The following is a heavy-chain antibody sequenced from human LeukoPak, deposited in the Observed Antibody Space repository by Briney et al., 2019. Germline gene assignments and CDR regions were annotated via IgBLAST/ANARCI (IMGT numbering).Heavy chain of an antibody. CDR3: ARRPAMAGQFDY. CDR2: IYHSGST. J-gene: IGHJ4*02. D-gene: IGHD5-18*01. CDR1: SYSISSGYY. Sequence: SETLSLTCAVSSYSISSGYYWGWIRQPPGKGLEWIGSIYHSGSTYYNPSLKSRVTISVDTSKNQFSLKLSSVTAADTAVYYCARRPAMAGQFDYWGQGTLVTVSS. V-gene: IGHV4-38-2*01.